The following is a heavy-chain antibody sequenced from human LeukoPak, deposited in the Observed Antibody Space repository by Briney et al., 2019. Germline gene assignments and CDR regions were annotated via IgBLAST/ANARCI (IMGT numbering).Heavy chain of an antibody. CDR2: IWYDGNNK. CDR1: GFSLSSYG. V-gene: IGHV3-33*01. J-gene: IGHJ4*02. D-gene: IGHD1-26*01. Sequence: GRSLRLSCAASGFSLSSYGMHWVRQAPDKGLEWVAIIWYDGNNKYYADSVKGRFTISRDNSENTLYLQMNSVRAEDTAVYYCARGAYGGASTFDYWGQGTLVTVSS. CDR3: ARGAYGGASTFDY.